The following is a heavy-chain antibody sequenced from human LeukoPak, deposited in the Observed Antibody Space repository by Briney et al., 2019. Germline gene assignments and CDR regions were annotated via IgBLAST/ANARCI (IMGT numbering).Heavy chain of an antibody. CDR3: AREYSDYSFDY. Sequence: GGSLRLSCAASGSTFSSYAMHWVRQAPGKGLEWVAVISYDGSNKYYADSVKGRFTISRDNAKNSLFLQMNSLRVEDTAVYYCAREYSDYSFDYWGQGTLVTVSS. V-gene: IGHV3-30*04. CDR1: GSTFSSYA. D-gene: IGHD5-12*01. J-gene: IGHJ4*02. CDR2: ISYDGSNK.